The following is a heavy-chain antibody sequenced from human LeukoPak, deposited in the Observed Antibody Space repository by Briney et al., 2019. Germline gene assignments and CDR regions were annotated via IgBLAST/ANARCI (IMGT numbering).Heavy chain of an antibody. Sequence: GGSLRLSCAASGFTFSSYAMSWVRQAPGKGLEWVSAISGSGGSIHYAGSVKGRFTISRDNSKNTLYLQMNNLRAEDTAVYYCAKGDGGWYAKFDYWGQGTLVTVSS. CDR3: AKGDGGWYAKFDY. D-gene: IGHD6-19*01. CDR2: ISGSGGSI. V-gene: IGHV3-23*01. CDR1: GFTFSSYA. J-gene: IGHJ4*02.